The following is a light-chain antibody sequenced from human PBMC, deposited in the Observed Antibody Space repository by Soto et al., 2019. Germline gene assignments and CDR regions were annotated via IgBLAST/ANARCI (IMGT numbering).Light chain of an antibody. CDR3: QQYNSHPYT. V-gene: IGKV1-16*02. Sequence: DIQMTQSPSSLSASVGDRVTITCRASQNIRNHLAWFQQIPGKAPKSLIYDASTLQSGVPSKFSGSGSGTDFTLTVSSLQPEDFATYYCQQYNSHPYTFGQGTMLEIK. J-gene: IGKJ2*01. CDR2: DAS. CDR1: QNIRNH.